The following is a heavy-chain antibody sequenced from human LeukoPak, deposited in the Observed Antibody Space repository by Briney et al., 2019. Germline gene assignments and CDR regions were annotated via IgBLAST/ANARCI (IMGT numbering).Heavy chain of an antibody. V-gene: IGHV3-48*03. Sequence: GGSLRPSCAASGFPFSSYEMNWVRQAPGKGLEWVSYISSSGSTMYYADSVKGRFTISRDNAKNSLYLQMNSLRADDTALYYCARTFDNWGQGTLVTVSS. J-gene: IGHJ4*02. CDR3: ARTFDN. CDR1: GFPFSSYE. CDR2: ISSSGSTM.